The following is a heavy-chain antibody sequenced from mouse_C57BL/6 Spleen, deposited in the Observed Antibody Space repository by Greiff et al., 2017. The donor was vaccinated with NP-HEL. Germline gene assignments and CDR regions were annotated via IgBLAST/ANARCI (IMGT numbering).Heavy chain of an antibody. Sequence: QVQLKESGAELVKPGASVKMSCKASGYTFTSYWITWVKQRPGQGLEWIGDIYPGSGSTNYNEKFKSKATLTVDTSSSTAYMQLSSLTSEDSAVYYCAREGPYLWGQGTTLTVSS. CDR3: AREGPYL. CDR2: IYPGSGST. V-gene: IGHV1-55*01. D-gene: IGHD5-1*01. J-gene: IGHJ2*01. CDR1: GYTFTSYW.